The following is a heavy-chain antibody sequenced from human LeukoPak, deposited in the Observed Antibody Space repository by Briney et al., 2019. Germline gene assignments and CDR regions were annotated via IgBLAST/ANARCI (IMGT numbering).Heavy chain of an antibody. D-gene: IGHD4-17*01. Sequence: GGSLRLSCAASGFTFSSYAMSWVRQAPGKGLEWVSAISGSGGSTYYADSVKGRFTISRDNAKNTLYLQMNSLRAEDTAVYYCARALKNYGDYDHYFDYWGQGTLVTVSS. V-gene: IGHV3-23*01. J-gene: IGHJ4*02. CDR1: GFTFSSYA. CDR2: ISGSGGST. CDR3: ARALKNYGDYDHYFDY.